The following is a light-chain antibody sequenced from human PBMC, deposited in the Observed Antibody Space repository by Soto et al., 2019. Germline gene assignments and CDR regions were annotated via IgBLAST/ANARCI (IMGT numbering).Light chain of an antibody. V-gene: IGKV3-11*01. CDR2: HAS. CDR3: QQRSNWPLT. CDR1: QSISTY. Sequence: EIVLTQSPATLSLSPGERATLSCRASQSISTYLAWYQQKPGQSPRLLFYHASTRVTGVPVRFSGSGSGTDFTLTISSLEPEEFAVYYCQQRSNWPLTFGGGTKVEIK. J-gene: IGKJ4*01.